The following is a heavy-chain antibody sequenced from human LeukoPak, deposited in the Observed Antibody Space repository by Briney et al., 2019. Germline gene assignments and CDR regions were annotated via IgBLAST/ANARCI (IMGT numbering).Heavy chain of an antibody. CDR1: GGSIRNSSFF. CDR2: IYYSGST. D-gene: IGHD2-2*01. CDR3: ATEDVVVPTAAQGPIDF. Sequence: SETLSLTCTVSGGSIRNSSFFWGWVRQSPGKGLEWIAGIYYSGSTYYNPSLKSRVTITLDTSKNQFSLTLNSVTAADTAVYYCATEDVVVPTAAQGPIDFWGQGKLVTVSS. V-gene: IGHV4-39*02. J-gene: IGHJ4*02.